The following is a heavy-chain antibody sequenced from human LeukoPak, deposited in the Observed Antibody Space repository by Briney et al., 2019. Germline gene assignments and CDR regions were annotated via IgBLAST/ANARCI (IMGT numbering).Heavy chain of an antibody. CDR2: IYYSGST. CDR3: ASGTVVVRGYFDY. CDR1: GGSISSYY. Sequence: PSETLSLTCTVSGGSISSYYWSWIRQPPGKGLEWIGYIYYSGSTNYSPFLKSRVTISVDTSKNQFSLKLSSVTAADTAVYYCASGTVVVRGYFDYWGQGTLVTVSS. J-gene: IGHJ4*02. V-gene: IGHV4-59*12. D-gene: IGHD3-22*01.